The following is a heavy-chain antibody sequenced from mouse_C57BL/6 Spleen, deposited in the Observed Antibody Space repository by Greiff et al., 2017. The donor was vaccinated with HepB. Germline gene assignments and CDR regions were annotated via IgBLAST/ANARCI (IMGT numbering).Heavy chain of an antibody. CDR1: GFSLTSYA. CDR2: IWTGGGT. Sequence: VQLVESGPGLVAPSQSLSITCTVSGFSLTSYAISWVRQPPGKGLEWLGVIWTGGGTNYNSALKSRLSISKDNSKSQVFLKMNSLQTDDTARYYCARPYYYGSSLRGYFDVWGTGTTVTVSS. V-gene: IGHV2-9-1*01. D-gene: IGHD1-1*01. J-gene: IGHJ1*03. CDR3: ARPYYYGSSLRGYFDV.